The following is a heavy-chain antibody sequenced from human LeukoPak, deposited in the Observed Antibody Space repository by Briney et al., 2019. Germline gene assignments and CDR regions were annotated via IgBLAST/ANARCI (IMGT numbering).Heavy chain of an antibody. J-gene: IGHJ6*02. CDR1: GFPFSSYG. CDR3: AKEGITMVRGVPYYYGMDV. V-gene: IGHV3-30*18. D-gene: IGHD3-10*01. CDR2: ISYDGSNK. Sequence: GSLRLSCAASGFPFSSYGMHWVRQAPGKGLEWVAVISYDGSNKYYADSVKGRFTISRDNPKNTLYLQMNSLRAEDTAVYYCAKEGITMVRGVPYYYGMDVWGQGTTVTVSS.